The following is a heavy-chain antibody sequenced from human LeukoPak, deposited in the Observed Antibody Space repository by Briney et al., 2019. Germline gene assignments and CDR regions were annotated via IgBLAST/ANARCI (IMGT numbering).Heavy chain of an antibody. Sequence: SETLSLTCTVSGGSISSDSYYWGWIRQPPGKGLEWIGSFYYSGSTYYNPSLRSRVTISVDTSKNQFSLKLTSVTAADTAVYCCARGVLDSLGTGCDYWGQGTLVTVSS. D-gene: IGHD1-1*01. J-gene: IGHJ4*02. CDR2: FYYSGST. V-gene: IGHV4-39*01. CDR1: GGSISSDSYY. CDR3: ARGVLDSLGTGCDY.